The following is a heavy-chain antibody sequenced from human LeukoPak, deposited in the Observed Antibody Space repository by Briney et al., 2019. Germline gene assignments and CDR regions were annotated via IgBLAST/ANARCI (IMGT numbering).Heavy chain of an antibody. Sequence: GASVTVSCKASGYTFINYAIHWVRQAPGQRLEWMGWINTHNGDTEYSQKFQGRVAITRDTSATIVYMELSNLRSEDMAVYYCARGSTSDWPLEYWGRGILVTVSS. D-gene: IGHD2-21*02. CDR1: GYTFINYA. J-gene: IGHJ4*02. CDR2: INTHNGDT. CDR3: ARGSTSDWPLEY. V-gene: IGHV1-3*04.